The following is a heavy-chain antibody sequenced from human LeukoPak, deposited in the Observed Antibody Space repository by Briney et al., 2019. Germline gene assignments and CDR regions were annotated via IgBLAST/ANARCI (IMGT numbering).Heavy chain of an antibody. CDR2: IYYGGT. V-gene: IGHV4-30-4*01. CDR1: GGSISSGYYY. J-gene: IGHJ4*02. CDR3: ARGTWSSSIDY. D-gene: IGHD6-6*01. Sequence: PSETLSLTCTVSGGSISSGYYYWSWIRQPPGKGLEYIGYIYYGGTYYNPSLKSRVTISVDTSKNQFSLKLSSVTAADTAVYYCARGTWSSSIDYWGQGTLVTVSS.